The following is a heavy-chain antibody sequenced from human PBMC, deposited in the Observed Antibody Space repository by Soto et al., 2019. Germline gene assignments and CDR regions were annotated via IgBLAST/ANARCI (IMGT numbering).Heavy chain of an antibody. V-gene: IGHV3-23*01. D-gene: IGHD6-19*01. J-gene: IGHJ4*02. CDR1: GFIFSSFA. CDR2: ISNNGGST. CDR3: AKDPHITGWYQYYLDY. Sequence: GGSLRLSCAASGFIFSSFAMSWVRQAPGKGLEWVSTISNNGGSTDSADSVKGRFTISRDNSKNTLYLQMNSLRAEDTAVYYCAKDPHITGWYQYYLDYWGQGTLVTVSS.